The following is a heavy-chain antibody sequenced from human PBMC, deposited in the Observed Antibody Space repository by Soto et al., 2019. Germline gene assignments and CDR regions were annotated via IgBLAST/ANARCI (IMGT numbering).Heavy chain of an antibody. Sequence: GASVKVSCKVSGYTLTELSMHWVRQAPGKGLEWMGGFDPEDGETIYAQKFQGRVTMTEDTSTDTAYMELSSLRAEDTGDYYCAKVQDYYFDSGTYNWFDPWGHGTLVTVSS. V-gene: IGHV1-24*01. J-gene: IGHJ5*02. D-gene: IGHD3-22*01. CDR1: GYTLTELS. CDR3: AKVQDYYFDSGTYNWFDP. CDR2: FDPEDGET.